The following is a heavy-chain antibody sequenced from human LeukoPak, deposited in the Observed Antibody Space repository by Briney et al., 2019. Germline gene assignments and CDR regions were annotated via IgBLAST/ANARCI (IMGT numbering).Heavy chain of an antibody. CDR1: GYTFTGYY. D-gene: IGHD4-23*01. V-gene: IGHV1-2*02. Sequence: GASVKVSCKASGYTFTGYYMHWVRQAPGQGLEWMGWINPNSGGTNYVQKFQGRVTMTRDTSISTAYMELSRLRSDDTAVYYCARGPYGGNSWLYFQHWGQGTLVTVSS. CDR2: INPNSGGT. J-gene: IGHJ1*01. CDR3: ARGPYGGNSWLYFQH.